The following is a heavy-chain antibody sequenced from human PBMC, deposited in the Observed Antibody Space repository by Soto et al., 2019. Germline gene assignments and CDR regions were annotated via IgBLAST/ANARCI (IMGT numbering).Heavy chain of an antibody. J-gene: IGHJ3*01. V-gene: IGHV4-39*02. Sequence: QLQLQESGPGLVKPSETLSLTCTVSGGSISSNSHYWVWIRQPPGKGLEWIGSIHYWGSTYYNPSLKSRVLISVDTSKSDSSLKLSSVTDGDTAVYNCATSSPYSTLTLRGFDFWGQGTMVTLSS. CDR2: IHYWGST. CDR3: ATSSPYSTLTLRGFDF. CDR1: GGSISSNSHY. D-gene: IGHD1-26*01.